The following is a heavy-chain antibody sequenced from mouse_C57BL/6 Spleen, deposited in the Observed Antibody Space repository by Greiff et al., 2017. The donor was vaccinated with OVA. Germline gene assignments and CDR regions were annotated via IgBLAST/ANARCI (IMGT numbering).Heavy chain of an antibody. D-gene: IGHD1-1*01. CDR1: GYSFTGYY. CDR3: ARSYYGSSYWFAY. CDR2: INPSTGGT. Sequence: DVQLQESGPELVKPGASVKISCKASGYSFTGYYMHWVKQSSEKSLEWIGEINPSTGGTSYNQKFKGKATLTVDKSSSTAYMQLKSLTSEDSAVYYCARSYYGSSYWFAYWGQGTLVTVSA. J-gene: IGHJ3*01. V-gene: IGHV1-43*01.